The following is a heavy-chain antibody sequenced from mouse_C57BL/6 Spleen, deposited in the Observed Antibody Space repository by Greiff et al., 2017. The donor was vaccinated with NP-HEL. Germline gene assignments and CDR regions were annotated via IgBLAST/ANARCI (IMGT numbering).Heavy chain of an antibody. D-gene: IGHD1-1*01. CDR1: GYTFTDYY. J-gene: IGHJ1*03. CDR2: INPYNGGT. Sequence: EVMLVESGPVLVKPGASVKMSCKASGYTFTDYYMNWVKQSHGKSLEWIGVINPYNGGTSYNQKFKGKATLTVDKSSSTAYMELNSLTSEDSAVYYCARGGRDWYFDVWGTGTTVTVSS. CDR3: ARGGRDWYFDV. V-gene: IGHV1-19*01.